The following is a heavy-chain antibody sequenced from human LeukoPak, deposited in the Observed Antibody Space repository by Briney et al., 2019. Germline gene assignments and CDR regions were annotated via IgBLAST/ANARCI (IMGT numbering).Heavy chain of an antibody. CDR2: INPNSLIP. CDR1: GYILGHYD. J-gene: IGHJ5*02. Sequence: ASVKVSCKASGYILGHYDINWVRQAPGQGLEYIGWINPNSLIPGYARKFRGRVIFTMDTSIRTAYMELSGLTYADTAIYYCVRVKTVTTVSFDPWGQGTLVTVSS. V-gene: IGHV1-8*01. D-gene: IGHD1-1*01. CDR3: VRVKTVTTVSFDP.